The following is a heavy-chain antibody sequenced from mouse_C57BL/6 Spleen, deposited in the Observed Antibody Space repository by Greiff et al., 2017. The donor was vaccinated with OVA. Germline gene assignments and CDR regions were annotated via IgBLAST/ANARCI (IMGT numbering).Heavy chain of an antibody. J-gene: IGHJ2*01. CDR3: ARLPSYYSNYGDY. CDR2: IYPGDGDT. D-gene: IGHD2-5*01. CDR1: GYAFSSYW. V-gene: IGHV1-80*01. Sequence: QVQLQQSGAELVKPGASVKISCKASGYAFSSYWMNWVKQRPGKGLEWIGQIYPGDGDTNYNGKFKGKATLTADKSSSTAYMQLSSLTSEDSAVYFCARLPSYYSNYGDYWGQGTTLTVSS.